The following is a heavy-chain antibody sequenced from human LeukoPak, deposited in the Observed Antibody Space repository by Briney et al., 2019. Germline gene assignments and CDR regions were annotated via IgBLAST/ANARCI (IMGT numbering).Heavy chain of an antibody. D-gene: IGHD1/OR15-1a*01. CDR2: INPNSGGT. V-gene: IGHV1-2*02. Sequence: GASVNVSCKASGYTFTGYYMHWVRQAPGQGLEWMGWINPNSGGTNYAQKFQGRVTMTRDTSISTAYMELSSLRSDDTAVYYCARARRLEQTKYYFDYWGQGTLVTVSS. CDR3: ARARRLEQTKYYFDY. J-gene: IGHJ4*02. CDR1: GYTFTGYY.